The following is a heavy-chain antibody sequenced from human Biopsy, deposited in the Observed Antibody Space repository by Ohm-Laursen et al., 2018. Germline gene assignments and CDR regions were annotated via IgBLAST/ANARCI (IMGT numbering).Heavy chain of an antibody. CDR1: GESFNGYY. J-gene: IGHJ6*02. D-gene: IGHD3-22*01. CDR2: INHSGRT. Sequence: TLSLTWAVYGESFNGYYWSWTRQTPGKGLEWIGEINHSGRTNYNPSLKSRVTISVDTSKNQFSLKVRSVTAADTAVYYCVRGVDYYDPYHYYALDVWGQGTTVTVSS. V-gene: IGHV4-34*01. CDR3: VRGVDYYDPYHYYALDV.